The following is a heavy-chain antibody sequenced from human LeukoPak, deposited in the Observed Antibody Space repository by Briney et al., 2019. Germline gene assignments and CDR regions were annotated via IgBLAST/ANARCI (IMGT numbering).Heavy chain of an antibody. CDR3: ARKSQTRAFDI. CDR2: INHSGST. V-gene: IGHV4-34*01. CDR1: GGSFSGYY. J-gene: IGHJ3*02. Sequence: SETLSLTCAVYGGSFSGYYWSWIRQPPGKGLGWIGEINHSGSTNYNPSLKSRVTISVDTSKNQFSLKLSSVTAADTAVYYCARKSQTRAFDIWGQGTMVTVSS.